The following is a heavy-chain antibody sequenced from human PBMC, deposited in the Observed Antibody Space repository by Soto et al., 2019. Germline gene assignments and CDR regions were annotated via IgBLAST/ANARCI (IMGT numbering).Heavy chain of an antibody. Sequence: QVQLQQWGAGLLKPSETLSLTCAVYGGSFSGYYWSWIRQPPGKGLEWIGEINHSGSTNYNPSLKSRVTISVDTSKNQFSLKLSSVTAADTAVYYCARGPRYSSSWAAPSMDVWGQGTTVTVSS. J-gene: IGHJ6*02. CDR1: GGSFSGYY. CDR3: ARGPRYSSSWAAPSMDV. D-gene: IGHD6-13*01. V-gene: IGHV4-34*01. CDR2: INHSGST.